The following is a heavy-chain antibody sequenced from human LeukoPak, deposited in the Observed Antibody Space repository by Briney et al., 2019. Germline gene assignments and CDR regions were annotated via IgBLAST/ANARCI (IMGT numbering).Heavy chain of an antibody. D-gene: IGHD1-26*01. J-gene: IGHJ4*02. V-gene: IGHV3-66*01. CDR3: AGYSGSYYSPKTTNIGRIDY. CDR2: IYSGGST. Sequence: GGSLRLSCAASGFTVSSNYMSWVRQAPGKGLEWVSVIYSGGSTYYADSVKGRFTISRDSSKNTLYLQMNSLRAGDTAVYYCAGYSGSYYSPKTTNIGRIDYWGQGTLVTVSS. CDR1: GFTVSSNY.